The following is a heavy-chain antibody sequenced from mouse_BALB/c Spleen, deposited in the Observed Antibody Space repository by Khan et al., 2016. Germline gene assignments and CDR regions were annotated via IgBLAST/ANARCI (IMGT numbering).Heavy chain of an antibody. D-gene: IGHD1-1*01. Sequence: EVQLQESGPGLVKPSQSLSLTCTVTGYSITSDFAWNWIRQFPGNKLEWMGYISHSGSTSYNPSLKSRFSITRDTSTNQFFLQLNSVTAEDSATYYCARWYYYGKGYFDYWGQGTTLTVSS. CDR2: ISHSGST. CDR1: GYSITSDFA. V-gene: IGHV3-2*02. CDR3: ARWYYYGKGYFDY. J-gene: IGHJ2*01.